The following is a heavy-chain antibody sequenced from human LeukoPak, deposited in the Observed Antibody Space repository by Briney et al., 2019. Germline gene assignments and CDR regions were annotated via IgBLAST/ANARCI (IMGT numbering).Heavy chain of an antibody. J-gene: IGHJ4*02. CDR3: ARDPLGAVAFDY. CDR2: IYTSGTT. Sequence: PSETLSLTCTVSGGSISNYYWNWIRQPAGKGLEWIGSIYTSGTTNYNPSLKSRITMSVDTSKNQFSLRLSSVTAADTAVYYCARDPLGAVAFDYWAREPWSPSPQ. CDR1: GGSISNYY. D-gene: IGHD6-19*01. V-gene: IGHV4-4*07.